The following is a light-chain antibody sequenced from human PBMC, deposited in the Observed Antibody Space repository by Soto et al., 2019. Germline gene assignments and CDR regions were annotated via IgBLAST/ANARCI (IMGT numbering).Light chain of an antibody. Sequence: DIQMTQSPSSLSASVGDRVTITCQASEDISNYLNWYQQKPGKAPKLLIYDASNLETGVPSRFSGSGSGTDFTFTISILQPEDSATYYCQQYDNSWTFGQGTKVEIK. CDR2: DAS. CDR3: QQYDNSWT. J-gene: IGKJ1*01. V-gene: IGKV1-33*01. CDR1: EDISNY.